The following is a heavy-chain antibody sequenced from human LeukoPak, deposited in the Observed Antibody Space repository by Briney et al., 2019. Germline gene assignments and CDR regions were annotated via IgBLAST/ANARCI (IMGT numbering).Heavy chain of an antibody. CDR2: IFHNGTT. CDR1: GDSISRYY. Sequence: PETLSLTCTVSGDSISRYYWSWIRQSPGKGLEWIGFIFHNGTTNYNPSLKGRLTISIDTSKNQFSLILKSVTAADTALYYCVRNYHFWTGYHFWFDPWGQGTLVIVSS. V-gene: IGHV4-59*08. CDR3: VRNYHFWTGYHFWFDP. D-gene: IGHD3-3*01. J-gene: IGHJ5*02.